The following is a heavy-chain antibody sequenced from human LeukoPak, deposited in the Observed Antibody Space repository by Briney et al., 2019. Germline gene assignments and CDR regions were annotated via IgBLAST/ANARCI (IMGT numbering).Heavy chain of an antibody. Sequence: GGSLRLSCAASGFTFSSYAMSWVRQAPGKGLEWVSAISGSGGSTYYADSVKGRFTISRDNAKNSLYLQMNSLRAEDTAVYYCARDYEYGQFDYWGQGTLVTVSS. V-gene: IGHV3-23*01. D-gene: IGHD3-16*01. J-gene: IGHJ4*02. CDR1: GFTFSSYA. CDR2: ISGSGGST. CDR3: ARDYEYGQFDY.